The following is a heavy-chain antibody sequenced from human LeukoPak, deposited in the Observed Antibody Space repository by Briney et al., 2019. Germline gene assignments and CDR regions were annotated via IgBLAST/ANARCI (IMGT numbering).Heavy chain of an antibody. Sequence: GGSLRLSCAASGFTFSSYSMNWVRQAPGKGLEWVSAISGDSRYIYYADSVRGRFTISRDNAENSLYLQMNSLRAEDTAVYYCARETPRGAFDIWGQGTMVTVSS. V-gene: IGHV3-21*01. CDR3: ARETPRGAFDI. CDR2: ISGDSRYI. D-gene: IGHD3-10*01. CDR1: GFTFSSYS. J-gene: IGHJ3*02.